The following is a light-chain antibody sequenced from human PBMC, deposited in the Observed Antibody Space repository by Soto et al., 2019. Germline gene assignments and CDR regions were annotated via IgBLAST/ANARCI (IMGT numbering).Light chain of an antibody. CDR2: GAS. V-gene: IGKV3-20*01. CDR1: QSVSSRY. J-gene: IGKJ5*01. CDR3: QQYGSSLIT. Sequence: EIVLTQSPGTLSLSPGERATLSCRASQSVSSRYLGWYQQKPGQAPRLLIYGASSRATGIPDRFSGSGSVTDFTLTISRLEPEDFAVYYCQQYGSSLITFGQGTRLEIK.